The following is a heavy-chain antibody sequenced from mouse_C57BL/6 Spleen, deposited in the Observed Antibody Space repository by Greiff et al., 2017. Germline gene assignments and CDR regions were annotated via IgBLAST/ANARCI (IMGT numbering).Heavy chain of an antibody. J-gene: IGHJ3*01. V-gene: IGHV1-53*01. CDR3: ARGMGDGYAWFAD. CDR2: INPSNGGT. Sequence: QVQLQQPGTELVKPGASVKLSCKASGYTFTSYWMHWVKQRPGQGLEWIGNINPSNGGTNYNEKFKSKATLTVDKSSSTAYMQLSSLTSEDSAVYCCARGMGDGYAWFADWGQGTLVTVSA. D-gene: IGHD2-3*01. CDR1: GYTFTSYW.